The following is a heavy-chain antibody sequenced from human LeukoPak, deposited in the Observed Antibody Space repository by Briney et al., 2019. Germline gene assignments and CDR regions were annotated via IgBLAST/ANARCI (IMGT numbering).Heavy chain of an antibody. V-gene: IGHV3-21*01. CDR1: GFTFSSYS. J-gene: IGHJ4*02. CDR3: AREFEGTASGAGY. CDR2: MSVGSGLI. D-gene: IGHD1-26*01. Sequence: GGSLRLSCAASGFTFSSYSMNWIRQAPGKGLEWVSSMSVGSGLIYYAESVKGRFTVSRDNARKSLYLQMNSLRAEDTAVYYCAREFEGTASGAGYWGQGTLVTVSS.